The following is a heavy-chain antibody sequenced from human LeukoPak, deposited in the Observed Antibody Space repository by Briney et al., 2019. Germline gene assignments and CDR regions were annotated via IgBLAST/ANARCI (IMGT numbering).Heavy chain of an antibody. Sequence: GASVKVSCKASGYTFTGYYMHWVRQAPGQGLEWMGWINPNSGGTNYAQKFQGRVTITTDESTSTAYMELSSLRSEDTAVYYCATTFYDSSGYYLSYFDYWGQGTLVTVSS. V-gene: IGHV1-2*02. CDR3: ATTFYDSSGYYLSYFDY. CDR2: INPNSGGT. J-gene: IGHJ4*02. CDR1: GYTFTGYY. D-gene: IGHD3-22*01.